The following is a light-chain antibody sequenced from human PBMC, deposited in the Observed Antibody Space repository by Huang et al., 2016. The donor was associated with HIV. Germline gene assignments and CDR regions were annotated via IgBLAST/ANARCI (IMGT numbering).Light chain of an antibody. CDR1: QSVSTN. J-gene: IGKJ1*01. V-gene: IGKV3-15*01. CDR3: QQYNFWPPWT. Sequence: EVEMTQSQVTLSVSPGERATLSFRASQSVSTNVAWYQQKPGQAPRLLIYDASTRATGIPARFSGSGSGTEFTLTISSLQSEDFALYYCQQYNFWPPWTFGQGTKVDLK. CDR2: DAS.